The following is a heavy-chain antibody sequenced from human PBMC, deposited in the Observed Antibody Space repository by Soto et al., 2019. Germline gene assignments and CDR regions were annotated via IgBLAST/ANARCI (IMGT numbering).Heavy chain of an antibody. J-gene: IGHJ5*02. V-gene: IGHV1-18*01. CDR1: GYTFTSYG. CDR2: ISAHNGDT. D-gene: IGHD5-18*01. Sequence: ASVKVSCKASGYTFTSYGFSWVRQAPGQGLEWMGWISAHNGDTIYAQKFQDRITMTTDTSTSTAYLELSSLRSDDTAVYYCARDHSTAMVPWGQGTLVTVSS. CDR3: ARDHSTAMVP.